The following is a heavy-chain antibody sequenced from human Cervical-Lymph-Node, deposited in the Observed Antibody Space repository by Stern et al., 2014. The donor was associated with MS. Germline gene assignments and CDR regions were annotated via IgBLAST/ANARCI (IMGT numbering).Heavy chain of an antibody. CDR3: AVAVVPAAIPPYYYGMDV. Sequence: QVQLVQSGAEVKKPGASVKVSCKASGYTFTSYAMHWVRQDPGQMLEWTGWITAGNGNTKYSQKFQGRVTITRDTSASTAYMELSSLRSEDTAVYYCAVAVVPAAIPPYYYGMDVWGQGTTVTVSS. CDR1: GYTFTSYA. CDR2: ITAGNGNT. V-gene: IGHV1-3*01. J-gene: IGHJ6*02. D-gene: IGHD2-2*01.